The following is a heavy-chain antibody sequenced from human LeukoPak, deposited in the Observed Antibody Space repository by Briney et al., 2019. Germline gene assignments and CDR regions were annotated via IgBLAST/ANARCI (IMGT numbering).Heavy chain of an antibody. D-gene: IGHD3-22*01. CDR2: ISSSSSYI. CDR3: ARSEYDSSGYTFDY. Sequence: TGGSLRLSCAASGFTFSSCSMNWVRQAPGEGLEWVSSISSSSSYIYYADSVKGRFTISRDNAKNSLYLQMNSLRAEDTAVYYCARSEYDSSGYTFDYWGQGTLVTVSS. J-gene: IGHJ4*02. V-gene: IGHV3-21*01. CDR1: GFTFSSCS.